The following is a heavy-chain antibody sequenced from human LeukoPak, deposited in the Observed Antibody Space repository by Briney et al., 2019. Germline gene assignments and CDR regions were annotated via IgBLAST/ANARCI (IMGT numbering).Heavy chain of an antibody. CDR3: ARIRGVDAFHI. Sequence: SETLSLTCAVSGYSISSGYYWGWIRQPPGKGLEWIGRIYHSGSTYYNPSLKSRVTISVDTSKNQFSLKLSSVTAADTAVYYCARIRGVDAFHIWGQGTMVTVSS. J-gene: IGHJ3*02. CDR2: IYHSGST. V-gene: IGHV4-38-2*01. CDR1: GYSISSGYY.